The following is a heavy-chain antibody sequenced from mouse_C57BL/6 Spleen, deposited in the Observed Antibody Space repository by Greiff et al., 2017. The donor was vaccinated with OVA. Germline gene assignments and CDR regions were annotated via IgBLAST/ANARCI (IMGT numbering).Heavy chain of an antibody. CDR3: AREDDGHGGFAY. D-gene: IGHD2-3*01. J-gene: IGHJ3*01. CDR2: INPNNGGT. CDR1: GYTFTDYN. Sequence: VQLQQSGPELVKPGASVKIPCKASGYTFTDYNMDWVKQSHGKSLEWIGDINPNNGGTIYNQKFKGKATLTVDKSSSTAYMELRSLTSEDTAVYYCAREDDGHGGFAYWGQGTLVTVSA. V-gene: IGHV1-18*01.